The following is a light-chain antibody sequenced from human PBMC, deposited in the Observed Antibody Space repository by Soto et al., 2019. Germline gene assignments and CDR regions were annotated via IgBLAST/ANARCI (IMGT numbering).Light chain of an antibody. J-gene: IGLJ1*01. CDR3: SSYTSSSTLPNV. Sequence: QSALTQPASVSGSPGQSITTSCTGTSSDVGGYNYVSWYQQHPGKAPKLMIYEVSNRPSGVSNRFSGSKSGNTASLTISGLQAEDEADYYCSSYTSSSTLPNVFGTGTKVTVL. CDR2: EVS. CDR1: SSDVGGYNY. V-gene: IGLV2-14*01.